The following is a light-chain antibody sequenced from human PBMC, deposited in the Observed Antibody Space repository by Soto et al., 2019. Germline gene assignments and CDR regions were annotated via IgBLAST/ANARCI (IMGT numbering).Light chain of an antibody. J-gene: IGLJ1*01. Sequence: QSALTQPASVSGSPGQSITISCTGTSRDVGAYDYVSWYLQYPDKAPQLLIYYVDHRPSGVSSRFSGSKSGNTASLTISGLQAEDEGDYYCCSYADGSIEFFGTGTKGTVL. V-gene: IGLV2-14*03. CDR2: YVD. CDR3: CSYADGSIEF. CDR1: SRDVGAYDY.